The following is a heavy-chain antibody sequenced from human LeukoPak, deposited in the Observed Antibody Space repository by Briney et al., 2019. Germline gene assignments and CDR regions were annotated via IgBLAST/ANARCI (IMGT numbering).Heavy chain of an antibody. CDR1: GGSISSYY. J-gene: IGHJ5*02. CDR2: IYYSGST. Sequence: PSETLSLTCTVSGGSISSYYWSRIRQPPGKGLEWIGYIYYSGSTNCNPSLKSRVTISVDTSKNQFSLKLSSVTAADTAVYYCARDLVVDSSSWGWFDPWGQGTLVTVSS. V-gene: IGHV4-59*01. D-gene: IGHD6-13*01. CDR3: ARDLVVDSSSWGWFDP.